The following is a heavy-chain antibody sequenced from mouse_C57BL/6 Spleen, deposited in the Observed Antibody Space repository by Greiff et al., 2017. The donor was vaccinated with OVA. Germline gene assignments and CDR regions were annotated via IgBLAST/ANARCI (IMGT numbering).Heavy chain of an antibody. J-gene: IGHJ2*01. CDR2: IDPETGGT. CDR3: TRRLSLDY. D-gene: IGHD1-1*02. CDR1: GYTFTDYE. Sequence: VQLQQPGAELVKPGASVKLSCKASGYTFTDYEMHWVKQTPVHGLEWIGAIDPETGGTAYNQKFKGKAILTADKSSSTAYMELRSLTSEDSAVYYCTRRLSLDYWGQGTTLTVSS. V-gene: IGHV1-15*01.